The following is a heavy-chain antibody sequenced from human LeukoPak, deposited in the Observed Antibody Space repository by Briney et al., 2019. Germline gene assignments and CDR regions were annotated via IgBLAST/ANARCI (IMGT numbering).Heavy chain of an antibody. V-gene: IGHV3-21*01. D-gene: IGHD1-26*01. CDR2: INSRSSYI. J-gene: IGHJ4*02. CDR3: AREDGIVGPTSAFDC. Sequence: GGSLRLSCAASGFTLSTYSVNGVRGARGGGGEWVSYINSRSSYIYYADSVKDRFTISSDKDKNSLYLQMNSLRADDTAVYYCAREDGIVGPTSAFDCWGQGTLVTVSS. CDR1: GFTLSTYS.